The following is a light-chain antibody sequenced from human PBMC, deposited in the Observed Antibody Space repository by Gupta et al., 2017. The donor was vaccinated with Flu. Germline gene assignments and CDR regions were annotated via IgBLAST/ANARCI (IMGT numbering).Light chain of an antibody. CDR2: QNN. Sequence: QSVLTQPPSVSGAPGQRVTISCPGSSSNIGTGYDVHWYQQLPGTAPKLLIYQNNIRPSGVPARFSGSRSGTAAYLAIAGLRAEDEADYYCQSYDTSLSGSVFGGGTKLTVL. J-gene: IGLJ3*02. V-gene: IGLV1-40*01. CDR1: SSNIGTGYD. CDR3: QSYDTSLSGSV.